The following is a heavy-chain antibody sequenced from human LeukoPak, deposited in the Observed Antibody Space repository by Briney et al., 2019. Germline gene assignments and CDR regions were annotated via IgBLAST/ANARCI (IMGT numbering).Heavy chain of an antibody. CDR3: ATGLFFQVDTAMATVPYFDY. J-gene: IGHJ4*02. D-gene: IGHD5-18*01. Sequence: APVKVSCKVSGYTLTELSMHWVRQAPGKGLEWMGGFDPEDGETIYAQKFQGRVTMTEDTSTDTAYMELSSLRSEDTAVYYCATGLFFQVDTAMATVPYFDYWGQGTLVTVSS. V-gene: IGHV1-24*01. CDR2: FDPEDGET. CDR1: GYTLTELS.